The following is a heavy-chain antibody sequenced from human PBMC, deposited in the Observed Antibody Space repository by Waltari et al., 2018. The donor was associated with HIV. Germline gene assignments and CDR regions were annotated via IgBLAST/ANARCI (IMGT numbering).Heavy chain of an antibody. CDR3: ARRTTMDFDY. CDR2: ITPNSGGT. D-gene: IGHD1-7*01. Sequence: QVQLVQSGAEVKKPGASVKVSCKASGYSFTDYSVHWVRQAPGQGLEWLGRITPNSGGTNYAQKFQGRVTVTRDTSINTVYMEVRRLRSDDTAVYYGARRTTMDFDYWGQGTLVTVS. V-gene: IGHV1-2*06. CDR1: GYSFTDYS. J-gene: IGHJ4*02.